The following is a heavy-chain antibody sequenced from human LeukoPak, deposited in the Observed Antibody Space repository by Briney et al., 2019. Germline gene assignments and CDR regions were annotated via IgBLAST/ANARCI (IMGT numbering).Heavy chain of an antibody. CDR3: AGQVYPSGWHFDL. CDR1: GGSFSGYY. V-gene: IGHV4-34*01. D-gene: IGHD5/OR15-5a*01. J-gene: IGHJ2*01. CDR2: INHSGST. Sequence: PSETLSLTCAVYGGSFSGYYWSWIRQPPGKGLEWIGEINHSGSTNYNPSLKSRVTISVDTSKNQFSLKLSSVTAADTAVYYCAGQVYPSGWHFDLWGRGTLSLSPQ.